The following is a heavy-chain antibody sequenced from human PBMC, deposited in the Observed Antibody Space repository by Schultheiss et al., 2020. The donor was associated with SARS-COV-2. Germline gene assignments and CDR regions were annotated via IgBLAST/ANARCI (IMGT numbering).Heavy chain of an antibody. CDR3: ARERRYCYGTNCYISSDY. CDR2: ISAYNGNT. Sequence: ASVKVSCKASGYTFTSYGISWVRQAPGQGLEWMGWISAYNGNTNYVQKLQGRVTMTTDTSTSTAYMELRSLRSDDTAVYYCARERRYCYGTNCYISSDYWGQGTLVTVSS. J-gene: IGHJ4*02. D-gene: IGHD2-2*02. V-gene: IGHV1-18*01. CDR1: GYTFTSYG.